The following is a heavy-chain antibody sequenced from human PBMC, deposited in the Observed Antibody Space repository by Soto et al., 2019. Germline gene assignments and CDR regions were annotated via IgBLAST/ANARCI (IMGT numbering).Heavy chain of an antibody. CDR1: GFNLSSHS. CDR3: ARHEYASSSAAFDV. Sequence: EVRLVESGGGLVKPGGSLRLSCAASGFNLSSHSMNWVRRAPGKGLEWVSCITSTGSFIYFADSVTGRFTISRDNAKNSLYLQMNSLRIEETAVYYCARHEYASSSAAFDVWGQGTMVTVSS. D-gene: IGHD6-6*01. V-gene: IGHV3-21*02. CDR2: ITSTGSFI. J-gene: IGHJ3*01.